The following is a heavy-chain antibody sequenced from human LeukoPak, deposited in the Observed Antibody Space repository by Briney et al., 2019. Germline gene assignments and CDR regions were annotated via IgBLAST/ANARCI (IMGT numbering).Heavy chain of an antibody. CDR2: IYYSGST. V-gene: IGHV4-31*03. CDR1: GGSISSGGYY. CDR3: ARSFRPFNSATRFLSFDS. Sequence: TSQTLSLTCTVSGGSISSGGYYWSWIRQHPGKGLEWIGYIYYSGSTYYNPSLKSRVTISVDTSKNQFSLKLSSVTAADTAVYYCARSFRPFNSATRFLSFDSWGPGTLVTVSS. D-gene: IGHD6-13*01. J-gene: IGHJ4*02.